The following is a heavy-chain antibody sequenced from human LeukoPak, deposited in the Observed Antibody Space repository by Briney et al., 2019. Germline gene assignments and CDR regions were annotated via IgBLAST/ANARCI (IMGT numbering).Heavy chain of an antibody. Sequence: ASVKVSCKASGFTFTSSAVQWVRQARGQRLEWIGWIVVGSGNTNYAQKFQERVTITRDMSTSTAYMELGSLRSEDTAVYYCAAGAGYCSGGSCYLDYYYYGMDVWGKGTTVTVSS. V-gene: IGHV1-58*01. D-gene: IGHD2-15*01. J-gene: IGHJ6*04. CDR3: AAGAGYCSGGSCYLDYYYYGMDV. CDR1: GFTFTSSA. CDR2: IVVGSGNT.